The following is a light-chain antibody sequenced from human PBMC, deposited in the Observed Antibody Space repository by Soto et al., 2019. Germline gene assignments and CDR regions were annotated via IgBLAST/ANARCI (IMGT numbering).Light chain of an antibody. CDR2: KVS. V-gene: IGKV2-30*01. Sequence: VVLTQSPLSLPVTLGQPASISCRSSQSLVYNDGNIYLNWFQQRPGQSPRRLIYKVSNRDSGVQDRFSGSGSGTDFTLQISRVEAEDVGVYYCMQGTHSWTFGQGTKVDIK. CDR1: QSLVYNDGNIY. J-gene: IGKJ1*01. CDR3: MQGTHSWT.